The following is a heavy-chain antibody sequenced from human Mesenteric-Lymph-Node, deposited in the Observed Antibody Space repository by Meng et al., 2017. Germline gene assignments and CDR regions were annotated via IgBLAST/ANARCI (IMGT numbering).Heavy chain of an antibody. CDR1: GFTFSSYA. Sequence: GESLKISCAASGFTFSSYAMHWVRQAPGKGLEWVAVISYDGSNKYYADSVKGRFTISRDNSKNTLYLQMNSLRAEDTAVYYCARGMKYNPEYFQFWGQGTLVTVSS. J-gene: IGHJ1*01. D-gene: IGHD1-14*01. CDR3: ARGMKYNPEYFQF. V-gene: IGHV3-30*04. CDR2: ISYDGSNK.